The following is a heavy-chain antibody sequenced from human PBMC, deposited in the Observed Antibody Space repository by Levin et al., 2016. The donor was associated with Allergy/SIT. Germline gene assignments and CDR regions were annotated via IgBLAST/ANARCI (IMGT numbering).Heavy chain of an antibody. CDR3: ARTGSPAFDI. D-gene: IGHD3-10*01. Sequence: WIRQPPGKGLEWVSSISSSSSYIYYADSVKGRFTISRDNAKNSLYLQMNSLRAEDTAVYYCARTGSPAFDIWGQGTMVTVSS. CDR2: ISSSSSYI. V-gene: IGHV3-21*01. J-gene: IGHJ3*02.